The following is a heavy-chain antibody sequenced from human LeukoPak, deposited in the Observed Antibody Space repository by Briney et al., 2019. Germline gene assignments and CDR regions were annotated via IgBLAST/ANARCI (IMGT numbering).Heavy chain of an antibody. CDR1: GGSISSGPYF. Sequence: SETLSLTCSVSGGSISSGPYFWSWIRQSPGQGLEWIGYIWPSGSTNYNPSLSGRVAISLDKSRNHFTPMVTAVTAADTAFYCARKGPEHLPTYFDHWGRGILVTVSS. J-gene: IGHJ4*02. V-gene: IGHV4-30-2*06. D-gene: IGHD2-21*01. CDR2: IWPSGST. CDR3: RKGPEHLPTYFDH.